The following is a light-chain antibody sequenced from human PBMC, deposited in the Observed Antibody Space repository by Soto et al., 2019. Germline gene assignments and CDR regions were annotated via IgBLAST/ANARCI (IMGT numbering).Light chain of an antibody. Sequence: DIQMTQSPSTLSASVGDRVTITCRASQNIYSWLAWNQQKPGKAPKPLLYKASNLESGVPSRFSGSGSGTEFTLTISSLQPDDFATYYCQQYNSFPWTFGQGTKVEIK. CDR3: QQYNSFPWT. V-gene: IGKV1-5*03. J-gene: IGKJ1*01. CDR2: KAS. CDR1: QNIYSW.